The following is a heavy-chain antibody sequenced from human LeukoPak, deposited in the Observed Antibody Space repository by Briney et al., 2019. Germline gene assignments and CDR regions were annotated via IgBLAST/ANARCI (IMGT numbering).Heavy chain of an antibody. CDR3: ASYSASGSSRFDY. J-gene: IGHJ4*02. CDR1: GGSIISSDYC. D-gene: IGHD3-10*01. CDR2: VHYSGST. V-gene: IGHV4-39*01. Sequence: PSETLSLTCTVSGGSIISSDYCWCWIRQPPGKGLEWIGSVHYSGSTYYNPSLKSRVTISVDTSKNQFSLNLNSVTAADTAVYFCASYSASGSSRFDYWGQGTLVTVSS.